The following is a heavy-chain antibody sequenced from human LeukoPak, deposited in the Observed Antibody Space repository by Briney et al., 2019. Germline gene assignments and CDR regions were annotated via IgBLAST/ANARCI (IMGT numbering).Heavy chain of an antibody. CDR3: ARDGGDMVRGVIITSYYYYGMDV. J-gene: IGHJ6*02. V-gene: IGHV3-33*01. D-gene: IGHD3-10*01. CDR1: GFTFSSYG. CDR2: IWYGGSNK. Sequence: GGSLRLSCAASGFTFSSYGMHWVRQAPGKGLEWVAVIWYGGSNKYYADSVKGRFTISRDNSKNTLYLQMNSLRAEDTAVYYCARDGGDMVRGVIITSYYYYGMDVWGQGTTVTVSS.